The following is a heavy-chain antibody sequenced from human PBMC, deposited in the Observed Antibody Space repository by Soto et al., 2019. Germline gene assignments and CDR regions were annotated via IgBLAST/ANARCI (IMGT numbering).Heavy chain of an antibody. V-gene: IGHV3-7*01. CDR1: GFTFGSYW. Sequence: PGGSLRLSCAVSGFTFGSYWMNWVRLIPGKGLEWVAYIKADGGATYYVDSVKGRFTISRDNAKNSLYLQMNSLRVEDTAVYYCARAGSCGPSCYYYFDYWGQGTLVTVSS. D-gene: IGHD2-15*01. CDR2: IKADGGAT. J-gene: IGHJ4*02. CDR3: ARAGSCGPSCYYYFDY.